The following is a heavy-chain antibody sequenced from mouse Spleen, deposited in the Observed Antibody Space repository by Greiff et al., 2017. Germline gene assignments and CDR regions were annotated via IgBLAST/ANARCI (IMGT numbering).Heavy chain of an antibody. CDR3: ASPLYGSSYGWYFDV. CDR1: GFSLTSYG. D-gene: IGHD1-1*01. V-gene: IGHV2-9*02. CDR2: IWAGGST. Sequence: QVQLQQSGPGLVAPSQSLSITCTVSGFSLTSYGVHWVRQPPGKGLEWLGVIWAGGSTNYNSALMSRLSISKDNSKSQVFLKMNSLQTDDTAMYYCASPLYGSSYGWYFDVWGAGTTVTVSS. J-gene: IGHJ1*01.